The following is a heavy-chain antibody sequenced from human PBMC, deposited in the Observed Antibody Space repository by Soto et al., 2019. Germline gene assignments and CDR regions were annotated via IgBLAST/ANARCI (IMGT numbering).Heavy chain of an antibody. V-gene: IGHV4-31*03. J-gene: IGHJ4*02. CDR3: ARDGRDGYSH. D-gene: IGHD5-18*01. Sequence: SETLSLTCTVSGGSISSGGYYWSWIRQHPGKGLEWIGYIYYSGSTYYNPSLKSRVTISVDTSKNQFSLKLSSVAAADTAVYYCARDGRDGYSHWGQGTLVTVSS. CDR2: IYYSGST. CDR1: GGSISSGGYY.